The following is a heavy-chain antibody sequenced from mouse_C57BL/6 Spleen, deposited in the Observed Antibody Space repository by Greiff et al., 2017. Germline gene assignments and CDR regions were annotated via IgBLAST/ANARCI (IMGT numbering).Heavy chain of an antibody. CDR1: GFTFSSYA. CDR3: ARYEDGYSFAY. CDR2: ISDGGSYT. Sequence: EVKVVEPGGGLVKPGGSLKLSCASSGFTFSSYAMSWVRQTPEKMLELVATISDGGSYTYYPDNVKGRFTISRDNAKNNLYLQISHLKSDDTAIYYCARYEDGYSFAYWGQGTLVTVSA. J-gene: IGHJ3*01. D-gene: IGHD2-3*01. V-gene: IGHV5-4*03.